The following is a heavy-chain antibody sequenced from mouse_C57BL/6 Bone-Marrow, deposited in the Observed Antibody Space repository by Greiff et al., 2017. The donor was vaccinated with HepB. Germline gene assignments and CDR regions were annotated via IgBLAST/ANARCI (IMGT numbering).Heavy chain of an antibody. J-gene: IGHJ2*01. CDR2: IDPSDSYT. CDR1: GYTFTSYW. V-gene: IGHV1-69*01. Sequence: QVQLQQPGAELVMPGASVKLSCKASGYTFTSYWMHWVKQRPGQGLEWIGRIDPSDSYTNYNQKFKGKSTLTVDKSSSTAYMQLSSLTSEDSAVYYCASWPDYWGQGTTLTVSS. CDR3: ASWPDY.